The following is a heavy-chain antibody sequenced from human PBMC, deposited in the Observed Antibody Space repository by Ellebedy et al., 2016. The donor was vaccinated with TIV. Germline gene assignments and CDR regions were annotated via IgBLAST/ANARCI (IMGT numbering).Heavy chain of an antibody. CDR1: GFTFSSYA. D-gene: IGHD1-26*01. Sequence: PGGSLRLSCAASGFTFSSYAMHWVRQAPGKGLEWVAVISYDGSNKYYADSVKGRFTISRDNSKNTLYLQMNSLRAEDTAVYYCARGEAPQPLDYWGQGTLVTVSS. CDR3: ARGEAPQPLDY. J-gene: IGHJ4*02. CDR2: ISYDGSNK. V-gene: IGHV3-30*01.